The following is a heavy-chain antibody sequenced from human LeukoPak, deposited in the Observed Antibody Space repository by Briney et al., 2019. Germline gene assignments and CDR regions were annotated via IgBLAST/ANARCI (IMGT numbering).Heavy chain of an antibody. Sequence: PGESLKISCNVSGYSFTSYWIGWVRQMPGKGLEWMGIIYPGDSDTRYSPSFQGQVTISADKSISTAYLQWSSLKASDTAMYYCARHNVRGVPLSHNWFDPWGQGTLVTVSS. D-gene: IGHD3-10*01. J-gene: IGHJ5*02. V-gene: IGHV5-51*01. CDR3: ARHNVRGVPLSHNWFDP. CDR2: IYPGDSDT. CDR1: GYSFTSYW.